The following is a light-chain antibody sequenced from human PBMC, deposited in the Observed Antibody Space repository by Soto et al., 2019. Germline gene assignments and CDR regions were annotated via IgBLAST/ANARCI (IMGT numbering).Light chain of an antibody. CDR1: RTLVYRDGNIY. Sequence: DVVMTQSPLSLPVTLGQPASISCRSGRTLVYRDGNIYVNWFQQRPGQSPRRLIYQVSNRDSGVPDRFSGSGAGTDFTLKISRAEAEDVGVYYCMQGTHWPITFGQGTRLEIK. J-gene: IGKJ5*01. CDR3: MQGTHWPIT. CDR2: QVS. V-gene: IGKV2-30*01.